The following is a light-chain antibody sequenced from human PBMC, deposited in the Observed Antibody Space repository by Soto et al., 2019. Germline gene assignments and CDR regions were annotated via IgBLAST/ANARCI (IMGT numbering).Light chain of an antibody. CDR1: QSISSW. Sequence: DIQMTQSPSTLSASVGDRVIITCRASQSISSWLAWYQQKPGKAPKLLIYKASSLESGVPSRFSGSGSGTEFTLTISSLQPDDFATYYCQQYPGTFGQGTKVEIK. V-gene: IGKV1-5*03. CDR2: KAS. J-gene: IGKJ1*01. CDR3: QQYPGT.